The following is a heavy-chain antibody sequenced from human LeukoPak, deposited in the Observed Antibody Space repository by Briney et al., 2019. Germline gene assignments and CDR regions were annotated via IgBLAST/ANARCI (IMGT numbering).Heavy chain of an antibody. D-gene: IGHD2-15*01. V-gene: IGHV1-24*01. J-gene: IGHJ1*01. Sequence: ASVKVSCKVSGYTLPELSMHWVRPAPGKEREWMGGFDHEDCETIYAQNFQGRVTMTEDTSTDTAYMELSSLRSEDTAGYYCATVGYCSGGSCDWGYFQHWGQGTLVTVSS. CDR2: FDHEDCET. CDR1: GYTLPELS. CDR3: ATVGYCSGGSCDWGYFQH.